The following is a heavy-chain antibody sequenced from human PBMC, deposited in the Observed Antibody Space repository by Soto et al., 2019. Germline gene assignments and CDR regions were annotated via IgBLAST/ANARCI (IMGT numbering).Heavy chain of an antibody. CDR2: ISSNGGST. Sequence: PGGSLRLSCSASGFTFSSYAMHWVRQAPGKGLEYVSAISSNGGSTYYADSVKGRFTISRDNSKNSLYLQMNSLRAEDTAVYYCARGLGYGSGSNALDYWGQGTLVTVSS. J-gene: IGHJ4*02. D-gene: IGHD3-10*01. V-gene: IGHV3-64*04. CDR1: GFTFSSYA. CDR3: ARGLGYGSGSNALDY.